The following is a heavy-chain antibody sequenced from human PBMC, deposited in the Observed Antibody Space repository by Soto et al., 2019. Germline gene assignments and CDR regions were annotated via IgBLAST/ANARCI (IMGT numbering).Heavy chain of an antibody. V-gene: IGHV1-69*01. D-gene: IGHD1-26*01. J-gene: IGHJ4*02. Sequence: QVQLVQSGAEVQKPRSSVKVSCKAAGGTFSSYSINWFRQAPGQGLEWMGEIIPIFGTANYAQKFQGRVTITADESTSTAYMELSCLRSEDRAVYYCARDGGSNSGGIDYWGQGAQVPVSS. CDR3: ARDGGSNSGGIDY. CDR1: GGTFSSYS. CDR2: IIPIFGTA.